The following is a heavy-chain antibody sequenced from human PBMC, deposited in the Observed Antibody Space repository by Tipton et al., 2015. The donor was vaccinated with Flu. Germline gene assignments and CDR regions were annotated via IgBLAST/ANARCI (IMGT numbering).Heavy chain of an antibody. CDR1: GASISSTSYF. Sequence: TLSLTCTVSGASISSTSYFWGWIRQPPGKGLEWIGTMYQNGGTYFHPSLKSRVTISVDTSKNQFSLKLSSVTAADTAVYYCARRKTVTTRLTYFDYWGKGTLVTVSS. CDR3: ARRKTVTTRLTYFDY. D-gene: IGHD3-22*01. J-gene: IGHJ4*02. CDR2: MYQNGGT. V-gene: IGHV4-39*07.